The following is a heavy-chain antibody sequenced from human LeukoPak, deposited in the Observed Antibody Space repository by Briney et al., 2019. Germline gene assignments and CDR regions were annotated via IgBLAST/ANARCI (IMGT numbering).Heavy chain of an antibody. CDR2: INHSGST. D-gene: IGHD5-24*01. CDR1: GGSFSGYY. V-gene: IGHV4-34*01. Sequence: SETLSLTCAVYGGSFSGYYWSWIRQPPGKGLEWIGEINHSGSTNYNPSLKSRVTMSLDTSKNQVSLKLSSVTAADTAVYYCARGSRDGYSNYWYFDLWGRGTLATVSS. J-gene: IGHJ2*01. CDR3: ARGSRDGYSNYWYFDL.